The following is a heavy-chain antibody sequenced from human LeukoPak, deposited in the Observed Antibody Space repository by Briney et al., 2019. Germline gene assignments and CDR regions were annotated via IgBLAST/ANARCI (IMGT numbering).Heavy chain of an antibody. Sequence: GGSLRLSCAASGFTFSSYAMSWVRQAPGKGLEWVSAISGSGGSTYYADSVKGRFTISRDNSKNTLYLQMNSLRAEDTAVYYCIVVVVAATDFDYWGQGSLVTVSS. J-gene: IGHJ4*02. CDR3: IVVVVAATDFDY. V-gene: IGHV3-23*01. CDR2: ISGSGGST. D-gene: IGHD2-15*01. CDR1: GFTFSSYA.